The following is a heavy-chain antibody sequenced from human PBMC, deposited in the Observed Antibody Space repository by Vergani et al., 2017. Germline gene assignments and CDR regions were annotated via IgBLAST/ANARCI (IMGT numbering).Heavy chain of an antibody. CDR3: VYRKTECGTTGCFYPCYYYYYMDV. CDR2: IYWKDDQ. J-gene: IGHJ6*03. V-gene: IGHV2-5*04. D-gene: IGHD1-7*01. CDR1: GFSLNTRGVS. Sequence: QITLKESGPTLVKPTQTLTLTCTFSGFSLNTRGVSVAWIRQPPGKALDWLALIYWKDDQHYSPSLNNRVTITKDTSKNQVVLTMTNMDYVDTGTYYCVYRKTECGTTGCFYPCYYYYYMDVWGKGTTVTVSS.